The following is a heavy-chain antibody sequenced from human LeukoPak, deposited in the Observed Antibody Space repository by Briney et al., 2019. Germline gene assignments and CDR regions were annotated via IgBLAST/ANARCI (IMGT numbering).Heavy chain of an antibody. J-gene: IGHJ4*02. D-gene: IGHD6-19*01. Sequence: PGGSLRLTCAASGFTYSSYSMNWVRQAPGKGLEWVSSISSSSSYIYYADSVKGRFTISRDNAKNSLYLQMNSLRAEDTAVYYCARDSRSGWYDYWGQGTLVTVSS. V-gene: IGHV3-21*01. CDR2: ISSSSSYI. CDR1: GFTYSSYS. CDR3: ARDSRSGWYDY.